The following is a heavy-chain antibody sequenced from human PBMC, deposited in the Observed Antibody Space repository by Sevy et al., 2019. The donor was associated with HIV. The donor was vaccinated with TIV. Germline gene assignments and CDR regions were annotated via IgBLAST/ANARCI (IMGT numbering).Heavy chain of an antibody. J-gene: IGHJ3*02. V-gene: IGHV3-66*02. CDR3: ARGTYYGDDCNHRAFDI. CDR1: GFTVSSKY. D-gene: IGHD2-21*02. CDR2: IDSGGVT. Sequence: GGSLRLSCAASGFTVSSKYMNWVRQAPGKGLEWVSVIDSGGVTYYADSVKGRFTISRDDSKNALYLQMNNLRPEDTAIYYCARGTYYGDDCNHRAFDIWGQGTMVTVSS.